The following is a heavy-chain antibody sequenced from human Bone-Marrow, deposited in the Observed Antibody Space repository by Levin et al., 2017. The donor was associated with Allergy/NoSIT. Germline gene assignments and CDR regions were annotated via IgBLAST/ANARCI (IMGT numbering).Heavy chain of an antibody. CDR1: GGTFSSYT. CDR3: ARDLEAARPVVSDY. V-gene: IGHV1-69*04. CDR2: IIPILGIA. Sequence: PVASVKVSCKASGGTFSSYTISWVRQAPGQGLEWMGRIIPILGIANYAQKFQGRVTITADKSTSTAYMELSSLRSEDTAVHYCARDLEAARPVVSDYWGQGTLVTVSS. J-gene: IGHJ4*02. D-gene: IGHD6-6*01.